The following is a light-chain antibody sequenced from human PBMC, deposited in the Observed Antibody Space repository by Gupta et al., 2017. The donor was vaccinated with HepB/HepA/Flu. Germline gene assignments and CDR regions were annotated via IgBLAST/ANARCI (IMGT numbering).Light chain of an antibody. Sequence: DTVVTQSPIILSVSPGDRVTLSCRTSQNVGTNLAWYQQQGGQAPRLLVFGASSRATGIPARFMGSGSETEFSLIISSLQSEDFALYFCQQYDRWPLSFGGGTRV. CDR3: QQYDRWPLS. V-gene: IGKV3-15*01. J-gene: IGKJ4*01. CDR1: QNVGTN. CDR2: GAS.